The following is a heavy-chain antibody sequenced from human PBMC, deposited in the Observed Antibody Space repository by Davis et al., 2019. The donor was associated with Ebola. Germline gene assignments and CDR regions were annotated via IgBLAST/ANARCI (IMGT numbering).Heavy chain of an antibody. CDR3: ARVDYGEGDV. J-gene: IGHJ6*02. Sequence: MPSETLSLTCTVSGGSISSSSYYWGWIRQPPGKGLEWIGSIYYSGSTYYNPSLKSRVTISVDTSKNQFSLKLSSVTAADTAVYYCARVDYGEGDVWGQGTTVTVSS. D-gene: IGHD4-17*01. CDR2: IYYSGST. V-gene: IGHV4-39*07. CDR1: GGSISSSSYY.